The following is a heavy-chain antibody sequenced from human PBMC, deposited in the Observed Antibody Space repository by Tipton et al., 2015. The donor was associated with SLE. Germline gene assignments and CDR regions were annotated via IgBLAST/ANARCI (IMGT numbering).Heavy chain of an antibody. CDR1: GGSINSGGYH. CDR2: MYYNGNM. D-gene: IGHD3-16*01. V-gene: IGHV4-31*03. CDR3: ASYVKGLGGAGA. Sequence: TLSLTCSVSGGSINSGGYHWSWIRQHPGKGLEWIGQMYYNGNMYYNPSLKSRITISVDTSKNQFSLKLTSVTAADTAVYYCASYVKGLGGAGAWGQGTLVTVSS. J-gene: IGHJ5*02.